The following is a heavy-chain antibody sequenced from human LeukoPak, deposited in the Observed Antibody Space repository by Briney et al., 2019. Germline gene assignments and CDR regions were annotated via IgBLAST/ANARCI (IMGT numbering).Heavy chain of an antibody. CDR2: IYPGDSDT. D-gene: IGHD6-19*01. CDR1: GYSFTSYW. V-gene: IGHV5-51*01. CDR3: ATRVAVAGPPTDY. Sequence: GESLKISCKGSGYSFTSYWIGWVRQMPGKGLEWMGIIYPGDSDTRYSPSFQGQVTISADKSIGTAYLQWSSLKASDTAMYYCATRVAVAGPPTDYWGQGTLVTVSS. J-gene: IGHJ4*02.